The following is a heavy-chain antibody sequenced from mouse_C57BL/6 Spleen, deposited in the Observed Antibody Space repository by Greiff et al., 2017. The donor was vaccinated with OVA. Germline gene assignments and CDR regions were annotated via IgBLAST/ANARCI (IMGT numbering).Heavy chain of an antibody. V-gene: IGHV1-55*01. D-gene: IGHD2-2*01. CDR2: IYPGSGST. CDR1: GYTFTSYW. Sequence: QVQGQEPVAELVKPGASVKMSCKASGYTFTSYWITWVKQRPGQGLEWIGDIYPGSGSTNYNENFKSKATLTVDTSSSTAYMQLSSLTSEDSAVYYCARGGYDGFDYWGQGTTLTVSS. CDR3: ARGGYDGFDY. J-gene: IGHJ2*01.